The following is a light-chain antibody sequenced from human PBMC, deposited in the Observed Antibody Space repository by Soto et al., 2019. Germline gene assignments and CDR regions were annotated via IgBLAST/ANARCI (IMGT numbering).Light chain of an antibody. Sequence: QSALTQPASVSGSPGQSITISCTGTSSDDGGYNYVSWHQQHPGKAPKLMIYEVSNRPSGVSNRFSGSKSGNTASLTISGLQAEDEADYYCSSYTSSSTGVVFGGGTKLTVL. CDR3: SSYTSSSTGVV. CDR1: SSDDGGYNY. V-gene: IGLV2-14*01. CDR2: EVS. J-gene: IGLJ2*01.